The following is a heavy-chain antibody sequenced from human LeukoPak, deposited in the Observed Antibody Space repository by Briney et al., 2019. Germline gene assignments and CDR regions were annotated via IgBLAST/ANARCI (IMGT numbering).Heavy chain of an antibody. V-gene: IGHV3-23*01. CDR1: GFTFSSYA. D-gene: IGHD3-22*01. CDR2: ISGSGGST. J-gene: IGHJ4*02. Sequence: GGSLRLSCAASGFTFSSYAMSWVRQAPGKGLEWVSAISGSGGSTYYADSVRGRFTTSRDNSKNTLYLQMNSLRAEDTAVYYCAKLPYYYDSSGYYSIPDDYWGQGTLVTVSS. CDR3: AKLPYYYDSSGYYSIPDDY.